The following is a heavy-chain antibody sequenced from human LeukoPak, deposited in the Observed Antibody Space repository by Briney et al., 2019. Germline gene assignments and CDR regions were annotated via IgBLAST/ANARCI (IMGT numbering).Heavy chain of an antibody. Sequence: GGSLRLSCVASGFTFKNYVMHWVRQALGKGLEWVALISFDGSQKYYADSVKGRFTISRDNSKSTVYLQMNSLRVEDAAVYYCSKDLTSDFGGDLDPWGQGTMVTVSS. CDR1: GFTFKNYV. CDR3: SKDLTSDFGGDLDP. D-gene: IGHD3-10*01. V-gene: IGHV3-30*02. J-gene: IGHJ5*02. CDR2: ISFDGSQK.